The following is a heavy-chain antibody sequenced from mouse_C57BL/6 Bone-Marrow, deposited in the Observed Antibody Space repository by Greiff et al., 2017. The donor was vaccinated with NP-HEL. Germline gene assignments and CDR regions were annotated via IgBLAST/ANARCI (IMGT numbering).Heavy chain of an antibody. CDR3: ARLRVYYGSSSDY. J-gene: IGHJ2*01. CDR1: GFTFSSYG. V-gene: IGHV5-6*01. CDR2: ISSGGSYT. Sequence: EVQGVESGGDLVKPGGSLKLSCAASGFTFSSYGMSWVRQTPDKRLEWVATISSGGSYTYYPDSVKGRFTISRDNAKNTLYLQKSSLKSDDTAMYYCARLRVYYGSSSDYWGQGTTLTVSS. D-gene: IGHD1-1*01.